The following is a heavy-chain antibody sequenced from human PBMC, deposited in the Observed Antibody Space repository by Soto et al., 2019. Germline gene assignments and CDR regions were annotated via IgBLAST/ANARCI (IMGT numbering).Heavy chain of an antibody. CDR1: GYSFSSYG. D-gene: IGHD3-22*01. Sequence: VKVSCKASGYSFSSYGITWVRQAPGQGLEWLGWISPYNDDTKYAQRLQGRVTMTTDTSTRTAYMDIRGLRSDDTAIYYCARGGYYDSSGARNYHYYGMDVWGQGTTVTSP. CDR3: ARGGYYDSSGARNYHYYGMDV. V-gene: IGHV1-18*01. CDR2: ISPYNDDT. J-gene: IGHJ6*02.